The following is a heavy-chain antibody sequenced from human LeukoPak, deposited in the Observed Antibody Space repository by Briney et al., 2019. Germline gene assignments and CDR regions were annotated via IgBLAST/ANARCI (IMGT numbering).Heavy chain of an antibody. CDR3: ARGGYGYYDSSGYSYYLDY. D-gene: IGHD3-22*01. CDR2: INPSGGST. CDR1: GYTFTSYY. V-gene: IGHV1-46*01. Sequence: ASVKVSCKASGYTFTSYYMHWVRQAPGQGLEWMGIINPSGGSTSYAQKFQGRVTMTRDTSTSTVYMELSSLRSEDTAVYYCARGGYGYYDSSGYSYYLDYWGQGTLVTVSS. J-gene: IGHJ4*02.